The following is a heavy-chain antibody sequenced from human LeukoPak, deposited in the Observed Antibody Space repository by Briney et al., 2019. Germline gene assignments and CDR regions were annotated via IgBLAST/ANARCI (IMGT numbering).Heavy chain of an antibody. CDR3: ARDGACGSTSCQSFDY. V-gene: IGHV1-2*02. CDR2: VNPHSGAT. J-gene: IGHJ4*02. D-gene: IGHD2-2*01. CDR1: GYTFTGYY. Sequence: GASVKVSCKASGYTFTGYYMHWVRQAPGQGLEWMGWVNPHSGATNYAQQFQGRVTMTRDTSISTAYMELNRLRSDDTAVYYCARDGACGSTSCQSFDYWGQGTLVTVSS.